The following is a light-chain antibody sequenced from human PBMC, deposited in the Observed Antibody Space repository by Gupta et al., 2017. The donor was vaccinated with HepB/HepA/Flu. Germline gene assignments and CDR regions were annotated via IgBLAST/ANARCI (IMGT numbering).Light chain of an antibody. CDR3: CSYAGSYTLL. CDR1: SSDFGAYNY. J-gene: IGLJ2*01. Sequence: QSALTQPRSVSGSPGQSVTISCTGASSDFGAYNYVSWYQHHPGKAPKLMIYDVSKWPSGVPDRFSGSKSGNTASLTISGLQAEDEADYYCCSYAGSYTLLFGGGTKLTVL. V-gene: IGLV2-11*01. CDR2: DVS.